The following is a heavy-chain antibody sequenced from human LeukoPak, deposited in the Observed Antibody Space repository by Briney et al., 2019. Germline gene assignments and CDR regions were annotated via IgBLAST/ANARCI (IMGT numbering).Heavy chain of an antibody. CDR2: ISYDGSNK. Sequence: PGGSLSLSCAASGFTFSSYGMHWVRQAPGKGLEWVAVISYDGSNKYYADSEKGRFTISRDNSKNTLYLQMNSLRAEDTAVYYCARDTEYSYGSRVFDYWGQGTLVTVSS. CDR1: GFTFSSYG. V-gene: IGHV3-30*03. CDR3: ARDTEYSYGSRVFDY. D-gene: IGHD5-18*01. J-gene: IGHJ4*02.